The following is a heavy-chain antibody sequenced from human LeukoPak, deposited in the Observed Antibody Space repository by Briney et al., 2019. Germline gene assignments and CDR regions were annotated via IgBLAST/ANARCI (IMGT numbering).Heavy chain of an antibody. CDR2: IYYSGST. D-gene: IGHD3-3*01. CDR1: GGSISSYY. V-gene: IGHV4-59*01. J-gene: IGHJ4*02. CDR3: ASRSSIWSGYQDTLYYFDS. Sequence: PSETLSLSCTVSGGSISSYYWSWIRQPPGKRLEWIGHIYYSGSTNYNPSLKSRVTISVDTSKNQFSLKLSSVTAADTAVYYCASRSSIWSGYQDTLYYFDSWGQGTLVTVSS.